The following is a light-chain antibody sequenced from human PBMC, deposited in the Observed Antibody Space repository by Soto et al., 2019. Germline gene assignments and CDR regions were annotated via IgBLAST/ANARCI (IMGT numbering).Light chain of an antibody. J-gene: IGLJ1*01. CDR1: SSDVGGYNY. V-gene: IGLV2-14*01. Sequence: QSVLTQPASVSGSPGQSVTISCSGTSSDVGGYNYVSWYQQHPGKAPKLLIYEVSNRPSGVSNRFSGSKSASTASLTISGLQPEDEAEYYCSSYTNSSTHYVFGAGTKVTVL. CDR3: SSYTNSSTHYV. CDR2: EVS.